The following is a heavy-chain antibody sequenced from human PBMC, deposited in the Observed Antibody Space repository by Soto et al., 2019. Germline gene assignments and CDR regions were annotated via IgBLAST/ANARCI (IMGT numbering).Heavy chain of an antibody. V-gene: IGHV4-34*01. D-gene: IGHD3-16*01. J-gene: IGHJ6*03. CDR2: INHSGST. CDR3: ARVIALGLIPHGYYMDV. Sequence: SETLSLTCAVYGGSFSGYYWSWIRQPPGKGLEWIGEINHSGSTNYNPSLKSRVTISVDTSKNQFSLKLSSVTAADTAVYYCARVIALGLIPHGYYMDVWGKGTTVTVSS. CDR1: GGSFSGYY.